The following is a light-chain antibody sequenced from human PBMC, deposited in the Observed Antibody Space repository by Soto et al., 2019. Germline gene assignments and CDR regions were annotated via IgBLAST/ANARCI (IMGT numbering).Light chain of an antibody. CDR3: KQYGSSIT. CDR2: GTS. V-gene: IGKV3-20*01. CDR1: QIVPRGY. J-gene: IGKJ5*01. Sequence: EIVMTQSPATLSVSPGERATLSCRASQIVPRGYLAWYQQKPGQAPRLLIYGTSSMATGIPDRFSGSGSGTEFTLTISRLEPEDFAVFCCKQYGSSITLGQGTRLEIK.